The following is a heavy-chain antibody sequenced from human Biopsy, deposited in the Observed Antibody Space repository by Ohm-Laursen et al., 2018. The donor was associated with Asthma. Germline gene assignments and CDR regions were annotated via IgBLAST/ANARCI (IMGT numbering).Heavy chain of an antibody. J-gene: IGHJ6*02. V-gene: IGHV3-9*01. CDR3: ARVDTIFGVVIPIYYYYGMDV. CDR2: ISWNSGSI. CDR1: GFTFDDYA. D-gene: IGHD3-3*01. Sequence: SLRLSCSASGFTFDDYAMHWVRQAPGKGLEWVSGISWNSGSIGYADSVKGRFTISRDNAKNSLYLQMNSLRAEDTAVYYWARVDTIFGVVIPIYYYYGMDVWGQGTTVTVSS.